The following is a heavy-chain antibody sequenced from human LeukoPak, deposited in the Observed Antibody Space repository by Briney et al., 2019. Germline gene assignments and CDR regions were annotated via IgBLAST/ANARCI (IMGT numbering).Heavy chain of an antibody. V-gene: IGHV4-4*02. D-gene: IGHD3-3*01. CDR1: GGSISSSNW. CDR3: ARHSLKYGFWSGYIDY. Sequence: SETLSLTCTVSGGSISSSNWWSWVRQPPGKGLEWIGEIYHSGSTNYNPSLKSRVTISVDTSKNQFSLKLNSVTAADTAVYYCARHSLKYGFWSGYIDYWGQGALVTVSS. CDR2: IYHSGST. J-gene: IGHJ4*02.